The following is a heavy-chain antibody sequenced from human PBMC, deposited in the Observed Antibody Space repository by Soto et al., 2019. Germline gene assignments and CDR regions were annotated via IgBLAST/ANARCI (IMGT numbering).Heavy chain of an antibody. Sequence: EVQLVESGGGLVQPGGSLRLSCAASGFTVSSNYMSWVRQAPGKGLEWGSVFYSAGYTFYAGYVRGRFTISRDNSKSTLYLQMTSLRAEDMAVYYCAVYYGLGSYYYYMDVWGKGTTVTVSS. CDR2: FYSAGYT. CDR1: GFTVSSNY. V-gene: IGHV3-66*01. CDR3: AVYYGLGSYYYYMDV. D-gene: IGHD3-10*01. J-gene: IGHJ6*03.